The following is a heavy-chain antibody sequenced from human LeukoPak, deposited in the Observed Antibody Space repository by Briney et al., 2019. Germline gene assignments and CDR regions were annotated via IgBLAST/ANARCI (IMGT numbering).Heavy chain of an antibody. V-gene: IGHV3-30*02. D-gene: IGHD4/OR15-4a*01. CDR2: VRSDGDIK. J-gene: IGHJ4*02. CDR3: AKVEDHGGDY. Sequence: GGSLRLSCAASGFTFSNFGMHWIRQAPGKGLEWVAFVRSDGDIKYYADSVKGRFTISRDNSRTTLYLQMNSLRAEDTAVYYCAKVEDHGGDYWGQGTLVTVSS. CDR1: GFTFSNFG.